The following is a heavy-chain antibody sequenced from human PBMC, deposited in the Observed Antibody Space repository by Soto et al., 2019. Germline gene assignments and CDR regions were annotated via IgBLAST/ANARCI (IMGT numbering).Heavy chain of an antibody. Sequence: QVQLVQSGAEVRKPGSSVKVSCKAPGGTFSTYIISWVRQAPGQGLEWMGRIIPIPDITNYAQKFQGRVTITADRCTSTAYMELTSRKAEDTAVYYCARDRISTRGDAFDLWGQGTLVTVSS. J-gene: IGHJ3*01. V-gene: IGHV1-69*08. CDR3: ARDRISTRGDAFDL. CDR1: GGTFSTYI. D-gene: IGHD3-10*01. CDR2: IIPIPDIT.